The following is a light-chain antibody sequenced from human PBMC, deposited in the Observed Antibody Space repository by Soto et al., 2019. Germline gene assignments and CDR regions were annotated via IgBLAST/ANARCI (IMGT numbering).Light chain of an antibody. V-gene: IGKV3-15*01. J-gene: IGKJ4*01. CDR1: QGIGST. CDR2: GAS. Sequence: EIVMTQSPATPSVSPGERATLSCRASQGIGSTLAWYQQKPGQTPRLLIYGASTRATGVPARFSGSGSGTEFTLTITSLQSEDFAVYYCQRYNNWPLTFGGGTKVDIK. CDR3: QRYNNWPLT.